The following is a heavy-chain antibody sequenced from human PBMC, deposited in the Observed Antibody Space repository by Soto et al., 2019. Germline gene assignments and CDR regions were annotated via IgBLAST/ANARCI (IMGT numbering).Heavy chain of an antibody. Sequence: QVQLVESGGGLVKPGGSLRLSCAASGFTFSDYYMSWILQAPGKGLEWVSYISSSGSTIYYADSVKGRFTISRDNAKTSPNLQLNSLGAADSDLYYCASCASWLDAFDIWGQGTMVTVSS. CDR1: GFTFSDYY. J-gene: IGHJ3*02. V-gene: IGHV3-11*01. D-gene: IGHD2-15*01. CDR3: ASCASWLDAFDI. CDR2: ISSSGSTI.